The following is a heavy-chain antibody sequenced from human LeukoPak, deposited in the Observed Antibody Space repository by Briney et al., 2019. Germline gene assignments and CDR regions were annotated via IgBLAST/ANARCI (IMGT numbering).Heavy chain of an antibody. J-gene: IGHJ3*02. Sequence: SETLSLTCTVSGGSISSYYWSWIRQPPGKGQEWIGYIYYSGSTNYNPSLKSRVTISVDTSKNQFSLKLSSVTAADTAVYYCARVCGPSSSTSCYTDAFDIWGQGTMVTVSS. V-gene: IGHV4-59*01. D-gene: IGHD2-2*02. CDR1: GGSISSYY. CDR2: IYYSGST. CDR3: ARVCGPSSSTSCYTDAFDI.